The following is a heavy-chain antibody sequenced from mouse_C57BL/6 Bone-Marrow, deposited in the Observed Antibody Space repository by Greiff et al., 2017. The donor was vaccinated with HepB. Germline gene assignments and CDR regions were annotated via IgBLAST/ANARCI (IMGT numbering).Heavy chain of an antibody. CDR1: GYTFTDYY. J-gene: IGHJ3*01. CDR2: IYPGSGNT. Sequence: QVQLKESGAELVRPGASVKLSCKASGYTFTDYYINWVKQRPGQGLEWIARIYPGSGNTYYNEKFKGKATLTAEKSSSTAYMQLSSLTSEDSAVYFCARAYYPFAYWGQGTLVTVSA. D-gene: IGHD2-10*01. CDR3: ARAYYPFAY. V-gene: IGHV1-76*01.